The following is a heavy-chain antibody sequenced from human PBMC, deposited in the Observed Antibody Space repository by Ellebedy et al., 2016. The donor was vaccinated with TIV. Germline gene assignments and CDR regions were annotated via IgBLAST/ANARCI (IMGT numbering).Heavy chain of an antibody. CDR2: INPNSGGT. Sequence: ASVKVSCXASGYTFTGYYMHWVRQAPGQGLEWMGWINPNSGGTNYAQKFQGWVTMTRDTSISTAYMELSRLRSDDTAVYYCARDPLLSDYGDYRPSGFDPWGQGTLVTVSS. CDR1: GYTFTGYY. CDR3: ARDPLLSDYGDYRPSGFDP. V-gene: IGHV1-2*04. J-gene: IGHJ5*02. D-gene: IGHD4-17*01.